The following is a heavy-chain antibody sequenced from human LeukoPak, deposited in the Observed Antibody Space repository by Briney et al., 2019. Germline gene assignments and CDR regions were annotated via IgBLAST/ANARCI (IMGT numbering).Heavy chain of an antibody. D-gene: IGHD3-10*01. Sequence: RAGGSLRLSCAASGFTFSSYGMHWVRQAPGKGLEWVAVISYDGSSKYYADSVKGRFTISRDNAKNTLYLQMNSLRGEDTAVYYCARDYYGSGENWFDPWGQGTLVTVSS. CDR1: GFTFSSYG. V-gene: IGHV3-30*03. J-gene: IGHJ5*02. CDR2: ISYDGSSK. CDR3: ARDYYGSGENWFDP.